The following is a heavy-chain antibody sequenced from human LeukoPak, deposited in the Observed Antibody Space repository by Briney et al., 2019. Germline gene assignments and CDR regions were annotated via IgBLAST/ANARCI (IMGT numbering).Heavy chain of an antibody. J-gene: IGHJ5*02. CDR1: GYDFSTKW. Sequence: GESLKISCQTSGYDFSTKWIGWVRQMPGKGLEWMGIIYPLDSITRYSTSFQGHVSISADTSISTAYLQWTSLKPSDTAIYYCAILAPDYADCWFDPWGQGTLVTVSS. CDR2: IYPLDSIT. V-gene: IGHV5-51*01. D-gene: IGHD4-17*01. CDR3: AILAPDYADCWFDP.